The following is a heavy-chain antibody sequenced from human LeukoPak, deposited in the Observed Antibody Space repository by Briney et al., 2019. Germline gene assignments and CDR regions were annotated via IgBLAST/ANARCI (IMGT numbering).Heavy chain of an antibody. CDR2: ISSSSSTI. CDR3: ARAVSASPYYYYMDV. Sequence: GGSLRLSCAASGFTFSSYSMNWVRQAPGRGLEWVSYISSSSSTIYYADFVKGRFTISRDNAKNSLYLQMNSLRAEDTAVYYCARAVSASPYYYYMDVWGKGTTVTVSS. CDR1: GFTFSSYS. J-gene: IGHJ6*03. V-gene: IGHV3-48*01.